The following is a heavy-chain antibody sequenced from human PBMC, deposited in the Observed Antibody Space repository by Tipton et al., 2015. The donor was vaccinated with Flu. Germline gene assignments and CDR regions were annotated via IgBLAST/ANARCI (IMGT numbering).Heavy chain of an antibody. V-gene: IGHV4-4*07. J-gene: IGHJ5*02. CDR2: MYSSGSP. CDR1: GGSISNYY. CDR3: ARDFVPHLLGLGFDP. D-gene: IGHD7-27*01. Sequence: TLSLTCTVSGGSISNYYWNWIRQTAAKGLEWIGRMYSSGSPNYNSSLKSRVTMSLDTSNNRFSLKLSSVTAADTAVYYCARDFVPHLLGLGFDPWGQGTLVIVSS.